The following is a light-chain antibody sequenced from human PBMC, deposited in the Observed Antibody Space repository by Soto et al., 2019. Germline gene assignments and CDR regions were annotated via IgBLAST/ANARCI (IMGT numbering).Light chain of an antibody. CDR1: SSDVGKYNL. Sequence: QSALTQPASASGSPGQSITIYCTGTSSDVGKYNLVSWYQHHPGKAPKLMIFEGSNRPSGVSNRFSGSKSGNTASLTISGLQAEDEADYYCCSYAGTSTFVVFGGGTKLTVL. J-gene: IGLJ2*01. CDR3: CSYAGTSTFVV. CDR2: EGS. V-gene: IGLV2-23*03.